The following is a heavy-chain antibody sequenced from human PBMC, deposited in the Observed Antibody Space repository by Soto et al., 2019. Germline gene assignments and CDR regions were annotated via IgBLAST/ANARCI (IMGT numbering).Heavy chain of an antibody. V-gene: IGHV1-2*02. CDR3: ARDPRRGSYYGDHFDY. D-gene: IGHD1-26*01. Sequence: QVQLVQSGAEVKKPGASVKVSCKASGYTFTGYYMHWVRQAPGQGLEWMGWINPNSGVTNYAQKFQGRVTMTRDTSISQAYMELSRLRSDDTAVYYCARDPRRGSYYGDHFDYWGQGTLVTVSS. J-gene: IGHJ4*02. CDR2: INPNSGVT. CDR1: GYTFTGYY.